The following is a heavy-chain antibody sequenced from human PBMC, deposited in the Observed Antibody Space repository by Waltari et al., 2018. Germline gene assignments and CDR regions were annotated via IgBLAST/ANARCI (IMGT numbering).Heavy chain of an antibody. CDR2: INQVGRAR. J-gene: IGHJ4*02. D-gene: IGHD2-2*01. V-gene: IGHV3-7*01. CDR1: GFTLTGWAMS. Sequence: EVRLVESGGGLVQPGGSLRLSCGGSGFTLTGWAMSMSWVRQASGKGVERVASINQVGRARYYVDSVKGRFTISRDNAKNSLYLQMNCLRAEDTAVYYCARDVPAAHFDYWGQGTLVTVSS. CDR3: ARDVPAAHFDY.